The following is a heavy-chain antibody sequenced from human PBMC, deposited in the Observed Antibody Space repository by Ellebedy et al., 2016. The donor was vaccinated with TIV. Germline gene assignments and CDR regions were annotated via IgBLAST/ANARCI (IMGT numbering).Heavy chain of an antibody. Sequence: SETLSLXXTVSGDSISSSSDYWVWIRQPPGKGLEWIGTISNRDRTDYNPSLMSRITMSVVTSKNQISLRLNSVTAADTAVYYCARVHCSITTCDYYYMDVWGKGTTVTVSS. CDR3: ARVHCSITTCDYYYMDV. CDR2: ISNRDRT. V-gene: IGHV4-39*07. J-gene: IGHJ6*03. D-gene: IGHD1-1*01. CDR1: GDSISSSSDY.